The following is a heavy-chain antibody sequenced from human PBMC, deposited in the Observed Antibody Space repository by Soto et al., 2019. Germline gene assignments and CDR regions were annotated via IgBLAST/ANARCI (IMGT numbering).Heavy chain of an antibody. CDR1: GFIFSNAW. V-gene: IGHV3-15*01. CDR3: TTVGSRDDFWSGYYLSYY. Sequence: GGSLRLSCAASGFIFSNAWMSWVRQAPGKGLEWVGRIKSKTDGGTTDYAAPVKGRFTISRDDSKNTLYLQMNSLKTEDTAVYYCTTVGSRDDFWSGYYLSYYWGQGTLVTVSS. D-gene: IGHD3-3*01. CDR2: IKSKTDGGTT. J-gene: IGHJ4*02.